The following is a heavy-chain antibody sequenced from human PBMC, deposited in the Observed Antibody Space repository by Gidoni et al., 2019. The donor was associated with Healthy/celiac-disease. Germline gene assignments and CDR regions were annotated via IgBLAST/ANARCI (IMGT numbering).Heavy chain of an antibody. CDR3: ANSLEGIVATIHQKDDAFDI. D-gene: IGHD5-12*01. CDR2: ISYDGSNK. Sequence: GESGGGVVQPGRSLRLSCAASGFTFSSYGMHWVRQAPGKGLEWVAVISYDGSNKYYADSVKGRFTISRDNSKNTLYLQMNSLRAEDTAVYYCANSLEGIVATIHQKDDAFDIWGQGTMVTVSS. V-gene: IGHV3-30*18. J-gene: IGHJ3*02. CDR1: GFTFSSYG.